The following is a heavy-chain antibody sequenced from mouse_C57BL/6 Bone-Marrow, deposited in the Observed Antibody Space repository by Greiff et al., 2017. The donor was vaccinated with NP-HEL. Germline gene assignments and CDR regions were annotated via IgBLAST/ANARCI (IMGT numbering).Heavy chain of an antibody. D-gene: IGHD1-1*01. CDR1: GYAFSSSW. V-gene: IGHV1-82*01. J-gene: IGHJ1*03. CDR3: AKPNYYGSSPYWYFDV. CDR2: IYPGDGAT. Sequence: QVQLKESGPELVKPGASVKISCKASGYAFSSSWMNWVKQRPGKGLEWVGRIYPGDGATNYNGQFKGKATLTADKSSSTAYLQLSSLTSEDSAVYVCAKPNYYGSSPYWYFDVWGTGTTVTVSS.